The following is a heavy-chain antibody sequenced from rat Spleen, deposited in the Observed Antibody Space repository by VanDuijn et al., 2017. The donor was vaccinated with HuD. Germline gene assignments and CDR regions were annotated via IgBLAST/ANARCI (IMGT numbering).Heavy chain of an antibody. J-gene: IGHJ2*01. CDR1: GFTFNNYW. CDR3: ARGDYSSPRGGY. V-gene: IGHV5-31*01. CDR2: ITNTGGST. D-gene: IGHD1-2*01. Sequence: EVQLVESGGGLVQPGRSLKLSCVASGFTFNNYWMTWIRQAPGKGLEWVASITNTGGSTYYPDSVKGRFTISRDTAQNTLYLQMNSLQTEDTATYYCARGDYSSPRGGYWGQGVMVTVSS.